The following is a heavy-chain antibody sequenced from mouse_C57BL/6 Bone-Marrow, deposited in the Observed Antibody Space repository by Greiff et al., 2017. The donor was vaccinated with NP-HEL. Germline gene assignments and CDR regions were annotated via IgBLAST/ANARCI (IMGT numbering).Heavy chain of an antibody. CDR1: GFPITSGYY. D-gene: IGHD1-1*01. CDR2: ITHSGET. Sequence: QVQLQQSGPGLVKPSQSLFLTCSITGFPITSGYYWIWIRQSPGKPLEWMGYITHSGETFYNPSLQSPISITRETSKNQFFLQLNSVTTEDTAMYYCAGDRSPYYGSSPRYFDVWGTGTTVTVSS. J-gene: IGHJ1*03. V-gene: IGHV12-3*01. CDR3: AGDRSPYYGSSPRYFDV.